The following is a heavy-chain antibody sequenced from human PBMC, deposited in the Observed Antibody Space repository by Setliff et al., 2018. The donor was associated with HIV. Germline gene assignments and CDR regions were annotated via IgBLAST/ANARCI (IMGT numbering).Heavy chain of an antibody. V-gene: IGHV3-21*01. CDR3: ARGKEGQHLHPGYGMDV. CDR2: ISSSGTYM. J-gene: IGHJ6*02. Sequence: PGESLRLSCVASAFTFSSYSMNWVRQAPGKGLEWVSSISSSGTYMYNADSLKGRFTISRDNAKNSLYLQMASLRVEDTAVYFCARGKEGQHLHPGYGMDVWGQGTTVTVS. CDR1: AFTFSSYS. D-gene: IGHD2-15*01.